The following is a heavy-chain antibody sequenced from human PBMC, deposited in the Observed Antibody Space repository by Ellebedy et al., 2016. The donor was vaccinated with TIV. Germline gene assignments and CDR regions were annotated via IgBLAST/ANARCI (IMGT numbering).Heavy chain of an antibody. CDR3: ARIAVARSGMDV. J-gene: IGHJ6*02. V-gene: IGHV1-2*02. CDR2: INSDSGGT. Sequence: AASVKVSCKASGYTLTGNYLHWVRQAPGQGLEWMGWINSDSGGTQYAQKLQGRTTTTRNTSISTAYMDLIRLTSDDTAVYYCARIAVARSGMDVWGQGTTVTVSS. D-gene: IGHD6-19*01. CDR1: GYTLTGNY.